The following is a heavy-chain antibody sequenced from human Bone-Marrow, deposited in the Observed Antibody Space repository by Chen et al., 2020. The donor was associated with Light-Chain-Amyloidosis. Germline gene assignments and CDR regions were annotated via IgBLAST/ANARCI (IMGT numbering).Heavy chain of an antibody. CDR2: ICPDDSDA. V-gene: IGHV5-51*01. D-gene: IGHD5-12*01. CDR3: ARRRDGYNFDY. Sequence: EVQLEESGAEVKKPGESLKISCKGSGYTFPNYWIGWLRQMPGKGLEWMSVICPDDSDARYSPACEGQVTSSADKSIPTAYLQWRSLKASDTAMYYCARRRDGYNFDYWGQGTLVTVSS. CDR1: GYTFPNYW. J-gene: IGHJ4*02.